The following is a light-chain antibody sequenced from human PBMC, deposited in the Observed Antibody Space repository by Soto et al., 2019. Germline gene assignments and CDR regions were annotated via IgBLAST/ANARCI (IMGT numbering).Light chain of an antibody. J-gene: IGKJ5*01. CDR3: QQSYSTPPT. CDR2: DAS. Sequence: DIQMTQSPSSLSASVGDRVTITCQATHDISNYLNWYQQKPGKAPKLLIYDASNLQTGVPSRFSGSGSATDFTLTISSLQPEDFATYYCQQSYSTPPTFGQGTRLEIK. CDR1: HDISNY. V-gene: IGKV1-39*01.